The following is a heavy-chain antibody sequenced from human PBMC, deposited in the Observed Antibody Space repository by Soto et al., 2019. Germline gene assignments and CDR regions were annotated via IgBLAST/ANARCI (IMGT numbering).Heavy chain of an antibody. CDR3: TTVVVPAWMFRSGTAWFDY. J-gene: IGHJ4*02. D-gene: IGHD2-2*01. CDR2: TKSKTDGGTT. V-gene: IGHV3-15*01. CDR1: GFTFSNAW. Sequence: PGGSLRLSCAASGFTFSNAWMSWVRQAPGKGLEWVGRTKSKTDGGTTDYAAPVKGRFTISRDDSKNTLYLQMNSLKTEDTAVYYCTTVVVPAWMFRSGTAWFDYWGQGTLVTVSS.